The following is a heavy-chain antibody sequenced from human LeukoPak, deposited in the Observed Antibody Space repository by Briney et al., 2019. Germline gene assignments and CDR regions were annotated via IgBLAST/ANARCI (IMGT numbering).Heavy chain of an antibody. Sequence: ASVKVPCKASGYTFTSYGISWVRQAPGQGLEWMGWISAYNGNTNYAQKLQGRVTMTADTSTSTAYMELRSLRSDDTAVYYCARVRITIFGVAKEFDPWGQGTLVTVSS. D-gene: IGHD3-3*01. CDR2: ISAYNGNT. CDR1: GYTFTSYG. CDR3: ARVRITIFGVAKEFDP. J-gene: IGHJ5*02. V-gene: IGHV1-18*01.